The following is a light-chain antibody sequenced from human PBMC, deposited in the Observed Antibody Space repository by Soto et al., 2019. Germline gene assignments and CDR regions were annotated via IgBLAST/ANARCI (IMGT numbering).Light chain of an antibody. Sequence: DIQITQSPSTLPATVRDRLTITCRASQSIRYWLAWYQQKPGTAPKFLIYHASNLQSGFPSRFSGSGSGTEFTLTISSLQSEDCAVYYCQHYNNWPPWTFGQGAKADIK. J-gene: IGKJ1*01. CDR3: QHYNNWPPWT. CDR1: QSIRYW. CDR2: HAS. V-gene: IGKV1-5*01.